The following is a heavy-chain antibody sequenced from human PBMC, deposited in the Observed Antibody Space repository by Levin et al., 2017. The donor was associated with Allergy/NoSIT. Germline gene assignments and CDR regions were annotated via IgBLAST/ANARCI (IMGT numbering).Heavy chain of an antibody. V-gene: IGHV5-51*01. CDR2: IFPADSDT. CDR3: ARSGNARSGFDY. D-gene: IGHD6-25*01. Sequence: RGESLKISCKGSGYSFPSYWIGWVRQRPGKGLEWMGIIFPADSDTRYSPSFQGQVTISADKSINTSYLQWSSLKASDTAMYYCARSGNARSGFDYWGQGTLVTVSS. J-gene: IGHJ4*02. CDR1: GYSFPSYW.